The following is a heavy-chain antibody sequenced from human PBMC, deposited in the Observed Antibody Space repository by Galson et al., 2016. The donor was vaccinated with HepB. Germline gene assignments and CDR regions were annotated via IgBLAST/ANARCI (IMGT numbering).Heavy chain of an antibody. J-gene: IGHJ3*01. CDR3: ARVFWGLRYCSSISCFGAFDL. Sequence: SVKVSCKASGGTFSNYGISWVRQAPGQGLEWMVGIVPIFGTTNYAEKFQARGTFTADESTSTAYMELSSLRSGDTAVYYWARVFWGLRYCSSISCFGAFDLWGQGTMVIVSS. V-gene: IGHV1-69*13. D-gene: IGHD2-2*01. CDR1: GGTFSNYG. CDR2: IVPIFGTT.